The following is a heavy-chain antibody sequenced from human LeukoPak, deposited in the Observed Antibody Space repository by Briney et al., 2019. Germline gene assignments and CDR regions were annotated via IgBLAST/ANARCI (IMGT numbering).Heavy chain of an antibody. J-gene: IGHJ3*02. CDR3: ARNFAQAFDI. CDR1: GFTFISYW. Sequence: PGGSLRLSCAASGFTFISYWMHWVRQAPGKGLVWVSRINSDGSSTSYADSVKGRFTISRDNAMSSLNLQMNSLRGEDTATYYCARNFAQAFDIWGQGTMVTVSS. V-gene: IGHV3-74*01. CDR2: INSDGSST.